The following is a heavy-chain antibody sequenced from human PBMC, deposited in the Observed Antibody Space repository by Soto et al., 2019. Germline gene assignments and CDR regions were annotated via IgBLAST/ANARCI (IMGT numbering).Heavy chain of an antibody. D-gene: IGHD3-3*01. J-gene: IGHJ4*02. CDR3: AKAFVEEGGALFFWSALVPFYFLDS. CDR2: ISGSGGST. V-gene: IGHV3-23*01. CDR1: GFTFSSYA. Sequence: PGGSLRLSCAASGFTFSSYAMSWVRQAPGKGLEWVSAISGSGGSTYYADTVKGRFTISRDNSKNTLYLQMNSLRAEDTAEYYCAKAFVEEGGALFFWSALVPFYFLDSGGRGTRVPFS.